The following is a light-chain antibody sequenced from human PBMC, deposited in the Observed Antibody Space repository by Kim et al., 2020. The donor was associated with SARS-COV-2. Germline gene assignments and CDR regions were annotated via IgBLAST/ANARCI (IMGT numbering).Light chain of an antibody. CDR3: NSRDSSFYV. CDR1: SLRSYY. Sequence: SVALGKTVRITCQGDSLRSYYASWYQQKPGQAPVLVIYGKNNRPSGIPDRFSGSSSGNTASLTITGAQAEDEGDYYCNSRDSSFYVFGTGTKVTVL. J-gene: IGLJ1*01. V-gene: IGLV3-19*01. CDR2: GKN.